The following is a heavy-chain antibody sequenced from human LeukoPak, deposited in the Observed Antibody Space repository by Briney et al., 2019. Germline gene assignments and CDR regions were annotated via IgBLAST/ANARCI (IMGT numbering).Heavy chain of an antibody. CDR1: GYTFTGYY. CDR2: INPNSGGT. V-gene: IGHV1-2*02. CDR3: ARVQTLGRIVVVVAATPDFDY. J-gene: IGHJ4*02. D-gene: IGHD2-15*01. Sequence: ASVKVSCKASGYTFTGYYMHWVRQAPGQGLEWMGWINPNSGGTNYAQKFQGRVTMTRDTSISTAYMELSRLRSDDTAVYYCARVQTLGRIVVVVAATPDFDYWGQGTLVTVSS.